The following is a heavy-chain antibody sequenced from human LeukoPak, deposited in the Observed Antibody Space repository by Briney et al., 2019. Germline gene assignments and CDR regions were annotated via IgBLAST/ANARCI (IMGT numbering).Heavy chain of an antibody. CDR3: ASAYGARRENWFDP. D-gene: IGHD2-21*01. V-gene: IGHV4-59*12. CDR2: IYYSGST. CDR1: GGSISSYY. J-gene: IGHJ5*02. Sequence: SETLSLTCTVSGGSISSYYWSWIRQPPGKGLEWIGYIYYSGSTNYNPSLKSRVTISVDTSKNQFSLKLSSVTAADTAVYYCASAYGARRENWFDPWGQGTLVTVSS.